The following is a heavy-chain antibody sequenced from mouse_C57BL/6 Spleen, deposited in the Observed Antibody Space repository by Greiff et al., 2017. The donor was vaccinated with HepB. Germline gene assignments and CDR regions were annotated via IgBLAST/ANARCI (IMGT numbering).Heavy chain of an antibody. CDR1: GYTFTSYW. V-gene: IGHV1-53*01. CDR3: AGGQLRLGYAMDY. CDR2: INPSNGGT. D-gene: IGHD3-2*02. Sequence: QVQLQQPGPELVKPGASVKLSCKASGYTFTSYWMHWVKQRPGQGLEWIGNINPSNGGTNYNEKFKSKATLTVDKSSSTAYMQLSSLTSEDSAVYYCAGGQLRLGYAMDYWGQGTSVTVSS. J-gene: IGHJ4*01.